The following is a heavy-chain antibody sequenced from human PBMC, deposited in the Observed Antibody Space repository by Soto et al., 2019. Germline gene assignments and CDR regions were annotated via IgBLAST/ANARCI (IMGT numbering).Heavy chain of an antibody. CDR3: ARDSGSSGWYHLDY. CDR1: GYTFTTYA. V-gene: IGHV1-3*01. Sequence: ASVKVSCKASGYTFTTYAIHWGRQAPGHRPEWMGWIHAGNGNTKYPQNLQGRGTISRDTSASTAYMELSSLRSEDTAVYYCARDSGSSGWYHLDYWGQGTLVTVSS. J-gene: IGHJ4*02. CDR2: IHAGNGNT. D-gene: IGHD6-19*01.